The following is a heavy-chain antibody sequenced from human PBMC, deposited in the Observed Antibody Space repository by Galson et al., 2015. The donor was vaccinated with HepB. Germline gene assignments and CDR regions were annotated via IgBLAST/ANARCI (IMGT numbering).Heavy chain of an antibody. J-gene: IGHJ6*02. V-gene: IGHV3-49*04. Sequence: SLRLSCAVSGFSFGDYAMSWVRQAPGKGLEWVGFIRSNGYGGTTEYAASVKGRFTISRDDSKSIAYLQMNSLKTDDTAVYYCCRGRGGTTWGDPNYYHYYGADLWGQGTTVTVSS. D-gene: IGHD7-27*01. CDR2: IRSNGYGGTT. CDR1: GFSFGDYA. CDR3: CRGRGGTTWGDPNYYHYYGADL.